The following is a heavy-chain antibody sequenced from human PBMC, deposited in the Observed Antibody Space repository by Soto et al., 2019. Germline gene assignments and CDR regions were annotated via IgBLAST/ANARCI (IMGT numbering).Heavy chain of an antibody. D-gene: IGHD3-3*01. V-gene: IGHV4-31*03. CDR2: IYYSGST. Sequence: SETLSLTCTVSGGSISNGGYYWTWIRQHPXKGLEWIGYIYYSGSTYYNPSLKSRVTISVDTSKNQFSLKLTSVTAADTAVYYCARDVTDFWSGHEGMDVWGQGTTVTVYS. CDR3: ARDVTDFWSGHEGMDV. CDR1: GGSISNGGYY. J-gene: IGHJ6*02.